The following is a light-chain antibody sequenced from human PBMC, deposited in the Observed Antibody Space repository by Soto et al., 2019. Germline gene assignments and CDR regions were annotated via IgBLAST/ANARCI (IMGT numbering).Light chain of an antibody. V-gene: IGKV3-15*01. Sequence: EIVMTQSPATLSVSPGERATLSCRASQSVNNYLAWFQQKPGQAPRLLIYGASTRATGIPARFSGSGSGTEFTLTISSLQSEDFAVYYCQQYNNWWTFGQGTMVDI. J-gene: IGKJ1*01. CDR2: GAS. CDR3: QQYNNWWT. CDR1: QSVNNY.